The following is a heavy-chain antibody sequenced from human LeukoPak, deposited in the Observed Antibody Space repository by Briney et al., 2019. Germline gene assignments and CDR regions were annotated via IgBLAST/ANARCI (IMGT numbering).Heavy chain of an antibody. J-gene: IGHJ3*02. CDR1: GDSVSSNSTA. Sequence: SQTLSLTCAISGDSVSSNSTAWNWIRQSPSRVLEWLGRTYYRSKWYNDYAVSVKSRISIIPDTSKNQFSLQLNSVTPKDTAVYYCARRWAFDIWGQGTMVTVSS. CDR2: TYYRSKWYN. V-gene: IGHV6-1*01. CDR3: ARRWAFDI. D-gene: IGHD4-23*01.